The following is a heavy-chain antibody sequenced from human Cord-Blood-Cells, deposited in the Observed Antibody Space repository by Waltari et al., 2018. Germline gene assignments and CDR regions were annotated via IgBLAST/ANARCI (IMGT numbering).Heavy chain of an antibody. V-gene: IGHV1-24*01. Sequence: QVQLVQSGAEVKKPGASVKVSCKVSGYTLTELSMPWVRQAPGKGLEWMGGFDPEDGETIYAQKFQGRGTMTEDTSTDTAYMELSSLRSEDTAVYYCATPRGYCGGDCYYFDYWGQGTLVTVSS. D-gene: IGHD2-21*01. J-gene: IGHJ4*02. CDR3: ATPRGYCGGDCYYFDY. CDR1: GYTLTELS. CDR2: FDPEDGET.